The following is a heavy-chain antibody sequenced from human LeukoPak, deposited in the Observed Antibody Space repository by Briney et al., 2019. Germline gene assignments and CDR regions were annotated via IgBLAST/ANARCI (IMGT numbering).Heavy chain of an antibody. V-gene: IGHV4-34*01. J-gene: IGHJ5*02. CDR3: VWYYYDSSGYYYDH. CDR2: VYHTGSA. CDR1: GGSFSGYY. D-gene: IGHD3-22*01. Sequence: SETLSLTCAVYGGSFSGYYWSWIRQPPGKGLEWIGEVYHTGSANYNPSLKSRVTMSVDTSKNQFSLKLSSVAAADTAVYYCVWYYYDSSGYYYDHWGQGTLVTVSS.